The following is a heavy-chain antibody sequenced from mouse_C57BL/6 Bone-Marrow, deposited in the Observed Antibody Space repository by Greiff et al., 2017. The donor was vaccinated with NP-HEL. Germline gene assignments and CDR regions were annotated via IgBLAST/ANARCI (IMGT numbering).Heavy chain of an antibody. V-gene: IGHV1-9*01. CDR3: ARRSIYYYGSSGGYWYFDV. CDR2: ILPGSGST. Sequence: QVQLKESGAELMKPGASVKLSCKATGYTFTGYWIEWVKQRPGHGLEWIGEILPGSGSTNYNEKFKGKATFTADTSSNTAYMQLSSLTTEDSAIYYCARRSIYYYGSSGGYWYFDVWGTGTTVTVSS. D-gene: IGHD1-1*01. CDR1: GYTFTGYW. J-gene: IGHJ1*03.